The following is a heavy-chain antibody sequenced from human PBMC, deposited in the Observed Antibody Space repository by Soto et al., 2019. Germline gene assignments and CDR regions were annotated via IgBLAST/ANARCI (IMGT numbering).Heavy chain of an antibody. CDR3: ARVTDDYGDYRGWFDR. V-gene: IGHV1-69*01. Sequence: QVQLVQSGAEVEKPGSSVKVSCKASGGTFSSYAISWVRQAPGQGLEWMGGIIPIFGTANYAQKFQGRVTITADESTNTVYMELSSLRSEDTAVYYCARVTDDYGDYRGWFDRWGQGTLVTVSS. J-gene: IGHJ5*02. CDR1: GGTFSSYA. CDR2: IIPIFGTA. D-gene: IGHD4-17*01.